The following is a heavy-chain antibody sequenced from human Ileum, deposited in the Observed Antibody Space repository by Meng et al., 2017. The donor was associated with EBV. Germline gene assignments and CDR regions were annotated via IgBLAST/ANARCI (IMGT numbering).Heavy chain of an antibody. CDR1: GLTFSAYT. D-gene: IGHD2-21*01. Sequence: VHLVASGGGLVKPGGSLRLSCTASGLTFSAYTMNWVRQAPGKGLEWVSSISGSSTYLYYAESLKGRFTISRDNAKNSLYLQMTSLRAEDTAVYYCTRGINNDFWGQGTLVTVSS. CDR3: TRGINNDF. J-gene: IGHJ4*02. V-gene: IGHV3-21*01. CDR2: ISGSSTYL.